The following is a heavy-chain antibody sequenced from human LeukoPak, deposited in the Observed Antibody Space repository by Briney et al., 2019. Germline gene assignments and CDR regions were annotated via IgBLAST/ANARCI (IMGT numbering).Heavy chain of an antibody. J-gene: IGHJ4*02. V-gene: IGHV3-15*07. D-gene: IGHD3-22*01. Sequence: PGGSLRLSCAASGFTFSNAWMNWVRQAPGKGLEWVGRIKSKTDGGTTDYAAPVRGRFTISRDDSKNTLYLQMNSLKTEDTAVYYCTTDGPQGSGYYFDYWGQGTLVTVSS. CDR3: TTDGPQGSGYYFDY. CDR1: GFTFSNAW. CDR2: IKSKTDGGTT.